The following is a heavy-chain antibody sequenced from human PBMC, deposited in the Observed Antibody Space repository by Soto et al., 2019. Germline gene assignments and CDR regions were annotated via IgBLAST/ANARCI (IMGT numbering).Heavy chain of an antibody. J-gene: IGHJ1*01. V-gene: IGHV1-69*09. CDR2: IIPFLNLS. CDR1: GDVFSTDT. Sequence: QVVLLQSGADVKEPGSSVNISCKTFGDVFSTDTINWVRQAPGQGLHWMGSIIPFLNLSNIEPTFMDRLSIPSVQSAGTAYLKLRDLSREETAIYSCATLGAQG. CDR3: ATL.